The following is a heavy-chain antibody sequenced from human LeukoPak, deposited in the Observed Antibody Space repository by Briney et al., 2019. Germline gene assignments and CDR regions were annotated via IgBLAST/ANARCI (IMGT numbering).Heavy chain of an antibody. D-gene: IGHD1-26*01. Sequence: GASVKVSCKASGYTFTNYYIHWVRQAPGQGLEWMGIINPSSGSTNYAQKFQGRVTMTRDTSTSTVYMELSSLRSEDTAVYYSARDPSLGGDYWGQGTRVTVSS. CDR1: GYTFTNYY. J-gene: IGHJ4*02. CDR3: ARDPSLGGDY. CDR2: INPSSGST. V-gene: IGHV1-46*01.